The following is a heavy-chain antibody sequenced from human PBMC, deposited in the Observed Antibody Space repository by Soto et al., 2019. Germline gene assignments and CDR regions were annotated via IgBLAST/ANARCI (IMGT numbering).Heavy chain of an antibody. D-gene: IGHD6-19*01. V-gene: IGHV1-69*01. CDR2: IIPIFGTA. Sequence: QVQLVQSGAEVKKPGSSVKVSCTASGGTFSSYAISWVRQAPGQGLEWMGGIIPIFGTANYAQKFQGRVTITADESTSTAYMELSSLRSEDTAVYYCARNLLRAGYSSGWYEDWGQGTLVTVSS. J-gene: IGHJ4*02. CDR1: GGTFSSYA. CDR3: ARNLLRAGYSSGWYED.